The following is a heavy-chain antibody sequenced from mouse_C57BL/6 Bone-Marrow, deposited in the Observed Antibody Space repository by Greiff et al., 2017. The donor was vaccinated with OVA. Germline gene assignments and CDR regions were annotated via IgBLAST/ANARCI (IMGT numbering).Heavy chain of an antibody. V-gene: IGHV5-4*01. CDR2: ISDGGSYT. Sequence: EVQRVESGGGLVKPGGSLTLSCAASGFTFSSYAMSWVRQTPEKRLEWVATISDGGSYTYYTDNVKGRFTISRDNAKNTLYLQMRHLKSEDTAMYYCARDGITTVNYDDWGQGTTLTVSS. CDR3: ARDGITTVNYDD. D-gene: IGHD1-1*01. CDR1: GFTFSSYA. J-gene: IGHJ2*01.